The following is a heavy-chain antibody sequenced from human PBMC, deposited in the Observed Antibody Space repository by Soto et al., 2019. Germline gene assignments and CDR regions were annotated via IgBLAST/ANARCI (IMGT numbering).Heavy chain of an antibody. CDR3: AKGEWSYCRGGRCYYFGY. Sequence: QVQLVQSGSELKKPGASVKVSCKASGYTFTGYAMHWVRQAPGQRLEWMGWINAGNGNTKYSQKFQGSFTITRDTSASTDDMELSSLRSEDTAVYDCAKGEWSYCRGGRCYYFGYWGQGTLVTVSS. V-gene: IGHV1-3*01. J-gene: IGHJ4*02. CDR1: GYTFTGYA. D-gene: IGHD2-15*01. CDR2: INAGNGNT.